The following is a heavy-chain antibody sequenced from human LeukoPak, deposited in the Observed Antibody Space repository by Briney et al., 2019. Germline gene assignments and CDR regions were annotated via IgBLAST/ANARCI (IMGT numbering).Heavy chain of an antibody. CDR3: ARGHGYSYGVPSEDY. J-gene: IGHJ4*02. D-gene: IGHD5-18*01. Sequence: PGGSLRLSCAASGFTFSSYSMNWVRQAPGKGLEWVSSISSSSSYIYYADSVKGRFTISRDNAKNSLYLQMNSLRAEDTAVYYCARGHGYSYGVPSEDYWGQGTLVTVSS. CDR2: ISSSSSYI. V-gene: IGHV3-21*01. CDR1: GFTFSSYS.